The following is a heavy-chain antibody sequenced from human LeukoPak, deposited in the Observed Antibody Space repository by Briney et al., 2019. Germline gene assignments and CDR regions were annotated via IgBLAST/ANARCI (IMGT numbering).Heavy chain of an antibody. J-gene: IGHJ4*02. Sequence: GGSLRLSCAASGFTFSSNAMSWVRQAPGKGLEWVAFISYGGSVKYYIDSVKGRFTISRDNSKNTMYLEMNSLRGEDTAVYYCAKDRSGEYTWDYWGQGTLVTVSS. D-gene: IGHD4-17*01. CDR3: AKDRSGEYTWDY. CDR1: GFTFSSNA. CDR2: ISYGGSVK. V-gene: IGHV3-30*18.